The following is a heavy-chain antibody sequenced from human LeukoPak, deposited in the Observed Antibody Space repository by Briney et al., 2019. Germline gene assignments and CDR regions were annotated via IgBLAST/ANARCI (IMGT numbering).Heavy chain of an antibody. D-gene: IGHD3-10*01. Sequence: GGSLRLSCAASGFTFSSYAMSWVRQAPGKGLEWVSGISGRGGSTYYADSVKGRFTISRDNSKNTLYLQMNSLRAEDTAVYYCARAEGYGSGPGGPWGQGTLVTVSS. V-gene: IGHV3-23*01. J-gene: IGHJ5*02. CDR2: ISGRGGST. CDR3: ARAEGYGSGPGGP. CDR1: GFTFSSYA.